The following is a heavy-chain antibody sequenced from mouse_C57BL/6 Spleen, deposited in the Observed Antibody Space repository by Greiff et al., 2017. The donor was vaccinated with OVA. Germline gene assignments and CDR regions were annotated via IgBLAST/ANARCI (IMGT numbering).Heavy chain of an antibody. V-gene: IGHV1-4*01. CDR2: INPSSGYT. CDR3: ARSQLLPFDY. J-gene: IGHJ2*01. D-gene: IGHD4-1*02. Sequence: QVQLQQSGAELARPGASVKMSCKASGYTFTSYTMHWVKQRPGQGLEWIGYINPSSGYTKYNQKFKDKATLTADKSSSTAYMQLSSLTSEDSAVYYCARSQLLPFDYWGQGTTLTVSS. CDR1: GYTFTSYT.